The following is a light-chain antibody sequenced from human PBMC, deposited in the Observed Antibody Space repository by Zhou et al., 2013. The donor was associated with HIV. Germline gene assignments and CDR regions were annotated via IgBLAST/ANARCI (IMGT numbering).Light chain of an antibody. Sequence: AIRMTQSPSSFSASTGDRVTITCRASQDISNHLAWYQQKPGKAPKLLIYAASTLQSGVPSRFSGSGSGTDFTLTISFLQSEDFAIYYCQQYYGYPPTFGQGTKVEIK. V-gene: IGKV1-8*01. J-gene: IGKJ1*01. CDR1: QDISNH. CDR2: AAS. CDR3: QQYYGYPPT.